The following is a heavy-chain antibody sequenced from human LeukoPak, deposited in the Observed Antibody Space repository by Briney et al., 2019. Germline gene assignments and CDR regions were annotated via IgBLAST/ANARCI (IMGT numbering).Heavy chain of an antibody. CDR1: GGSISSSSYY. CDR3: ARDIGDY. CDR2: IYYSGST. V-gene: IGHV4-39*07. Sequence: PETLSLTCTVSGGSISSSSYYWGWIRQPPGKGLEWIGSIYYSGSTYYNPSLKSRVTISVDTSKNQFSLKLSSVTAADTAVYYCARDIGDYWGQGTLVTVSS. J-gene: IGHJ4*02.